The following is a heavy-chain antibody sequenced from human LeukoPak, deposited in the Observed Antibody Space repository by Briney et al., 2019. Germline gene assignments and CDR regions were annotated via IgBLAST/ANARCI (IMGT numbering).Heavy chain of an antibody. CDR3: ARQNGRSGWHPFWY. Sequence: SETLSLTCTVSGGSISSSSYYCGWIRQPPGKGLEWIGGIFYSGSTYYNPSLKSRVTISVDTSKNQFSLKLSSVTAADTAVYYCARQNGRSGWHPFWYWGQGTLVTVSS. CDR2: IFYSGST. J-gene: IGHJ4*02. V-gene: IGHV4-39*01. CDR1: GGSISSSSYY. D-gene: IGHD6-19*01.